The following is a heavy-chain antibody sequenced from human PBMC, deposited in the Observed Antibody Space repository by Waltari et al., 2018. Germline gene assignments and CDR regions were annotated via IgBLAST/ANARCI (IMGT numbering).Heavy chain of an antibody. D-gene: IGHD2-8*01. J-gene: IGHJ4*02. CDR2: IYHSGST. Sequence: QVQLQESGPGLVKPSETLSLTCTVSGYSISCGYYWGWIRQPPGKGLEWIGSIYHSGSTYYNPSLKSRVTISVDTSKNQFSLKLSSVTAADTAVYYCARDLMGDYWGQGTLVTVSS. CDR1: GYSISCGYY. V-gene: IGHV4-38-2*02. CDR3: ARDLMGDY.